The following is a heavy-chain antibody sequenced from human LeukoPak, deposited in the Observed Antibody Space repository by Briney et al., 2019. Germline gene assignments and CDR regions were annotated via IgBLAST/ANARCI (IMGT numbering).Heavy chain of an antibody. CDR2: INHSGST. Sequence: KPSETLSLTCSVSGGSISIYYWSWIRQPPGKGLEWIGEINHSGSTNYNPSLKSRVTISVDTSKNQFSLKLSSVTAADTAVYYCARGGWYFDYWGQGTLVTVSS. J-gene: IGHJ4*02. CDR3: ARGGWYFDY. CDR1: GGSISIYY. V-gene: IGHV4-34*01. D-gene: IGHD6-19*01.